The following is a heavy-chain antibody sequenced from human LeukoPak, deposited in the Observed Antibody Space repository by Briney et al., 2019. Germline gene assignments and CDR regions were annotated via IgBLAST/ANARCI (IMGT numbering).Heavy chain of an antibody. CDR3: TRDRSGQD. V-gene: IGHV3-7*05. CDR1: GFTFSDHY. CDR2: IKQDGSEK. Sequence: GGSLRLSCAVSGFTFSDHYMSWIRQAPGKGMQWVANIKQDGSEKYYVDSVKGRFTISRDNAKNSLYLQMNSLRAEDTAVYYCTRDRSGQDWGQGTLVTVSS. J-gene: IGHJ4*02. D-gene: IGHD1-1*01.